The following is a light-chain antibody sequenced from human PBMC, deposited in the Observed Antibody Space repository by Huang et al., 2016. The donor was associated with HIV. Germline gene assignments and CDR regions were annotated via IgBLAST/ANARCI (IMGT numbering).Light chain of an antibody. J-gene: IGKJ5*01. CDR1: QSVSSY. V-gene: IGKV3-11*01. Sequence: EIVLTQSPATLSLSPGERATLSCRASQSVSSYLAWYQQKPGQAPRLRIYDASSRASGIPARVSGSGSGTDFTLTITSLEPEDFAVYYCQQRSNWPRGITFGQGTRLEIK. CDR2: DAS. CDR3: QQRSNWPRGIT.